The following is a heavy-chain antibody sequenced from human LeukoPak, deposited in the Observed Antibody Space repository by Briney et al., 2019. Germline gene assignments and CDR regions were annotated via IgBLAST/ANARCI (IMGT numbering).Heavy chain of an antibody. V-gene: IGHV3-21*01. CDR3: ARRRGGDSRKRGELDY. D-gene: IGHD2-21*02. CDR2: ISSSSSYI. J-gene: IGHJ4*02. CDR1: GFTFSSYS. Sequence: GGSLRLSCAASGFTFSSYSMNWVRQAPGKGLEWVSSISSSSSYIYYADSVKGRFTISRDNAKNSLYLQMNSLRAEDTAVYYCARRRGGDSRKRGELDYWGQGTLATVSS.